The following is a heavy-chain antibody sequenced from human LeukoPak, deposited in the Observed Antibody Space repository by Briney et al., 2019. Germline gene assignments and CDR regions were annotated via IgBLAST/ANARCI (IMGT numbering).Heavy chain of an antibody. CDR3: ARVTSPYVFDI. V-gene: IGHV3-11*04. J-gene: IGHJ3*02. Sequence: GGSLRLSCAASGFTFSDYYMSWIRQAPGKELEWVSYISSSGSTIYYADSVKGRFTMSRDNAKNSLYLQMNSLRAEDTAVYYCARVTSPYVFDIWGQGTMVTVSS. CDR2: ISSSGSTI. CDR1: GFTFSDYY. D-gene: IGHD3-3*01.